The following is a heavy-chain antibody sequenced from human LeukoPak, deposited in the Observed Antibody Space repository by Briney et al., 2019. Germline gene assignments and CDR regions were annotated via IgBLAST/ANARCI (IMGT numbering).Heavy chain of an antibody. CDR3: ARSYYYDSSGYYYFDY. CDR1: GGSISSYY. CDR2: IYTSGST. J-gene: IGHJ4*02. Sequence: NTSETLSLTCTVSGGSISSYYWSWIRQPAGKGLEWIGRIYTSGSTNYNPSLKSRVTMSVDTSKNQFSLKLSSVTAADTAIYYCARSYYYDSSGYYYFDYWGQGTLVTVSS. D-gene: IGHD3-22*01. V-gene: IGHV4-4*07.